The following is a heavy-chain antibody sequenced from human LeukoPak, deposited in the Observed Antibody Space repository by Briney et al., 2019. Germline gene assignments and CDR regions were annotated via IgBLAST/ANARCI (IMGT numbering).Heavy chain of an antibody. CDR2: IYYSGST. Sequence: SETLPLTCAVYGGSFSVYYWSWIRQPPGKGLEWIGYIYYSGSTNYNPSLKSRVTISVDTSKNQFSLKLSSVTAADTAVYYCARGIYCSSTSCSKYYFDYWGQGTLVTVSS. CDR1: GGSFSVYY. J-gene: IGHJ4*02. V-gene: IGHV4-59*01. D-gene: IGHD2-2*01. CDR3: ARGIYCSSTSCSKYYFDY.